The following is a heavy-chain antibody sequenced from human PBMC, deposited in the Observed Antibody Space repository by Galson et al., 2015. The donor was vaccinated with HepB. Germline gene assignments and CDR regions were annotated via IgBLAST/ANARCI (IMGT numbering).Heavy chain of an antibody. CDR3: AGDYGGTLNAFDI. Sequence: SLRLSCAASGFTFSSYGMHWVRQAPGKGLEWVAVIWYDGSNKYYADSVKGRFTISRDNSKNTLYLQMNSLRAEDTAVYYCAGDYGGTLNAFDIWGQGTMVTVSS. D-gene: IGHD4-23*01. CDR2: IWYDGSNK. J-gene: IGHJ3*02. V-gene: IGHV3-33*01. CDR1: GFTFSSYG.